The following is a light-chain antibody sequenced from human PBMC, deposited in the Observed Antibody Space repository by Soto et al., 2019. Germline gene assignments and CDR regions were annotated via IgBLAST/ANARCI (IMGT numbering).Light chain of an antibody. CDR1: QSVNAN. J-gene: IGKJ1*01. Sequence: EVVMTQSPATLSVSPGERATLSCRARQSVNANLAWYQQKPGQAPRLLIHGASNRATGIPARFSGSGFGTAFILTISSLQSVDFAVYYCQQYNTWLWTFGQGTKVEI. CDR2: GAS. CDR3: QQYNTWLWT. V-gene: IGKV3-15*01.